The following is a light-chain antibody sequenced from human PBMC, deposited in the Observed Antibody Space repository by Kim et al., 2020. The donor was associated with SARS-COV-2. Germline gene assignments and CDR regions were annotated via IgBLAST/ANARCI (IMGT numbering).Light chain of an antibody. CDR2: DAY. V-gene: IGKV3-20*01. Sequence: EVVLTQFPGTLSLSPGERATLSCWASQSISRTSVAWYQQRPGQPPRLLIYDAYNMAAGIPDRFSGSGSGTEFTLTINRLEAEDFAVYYCQHYIRSPPMYTFGQGTKLEI. CDR3: QHYIRSPPMYT. J-gene: IGKJ2*01. CDR1: QSISRTS.